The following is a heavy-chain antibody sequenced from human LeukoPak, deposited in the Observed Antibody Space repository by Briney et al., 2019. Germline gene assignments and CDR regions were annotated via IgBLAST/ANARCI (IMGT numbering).Heavy chain of an antibody. D-gene: IGHD3-22*01. CDR3: ASDYYDSSGYYQKFDY. CDR1: GFTFSSYW. Sequence: PGGSLRLSCAASGFTFSSYWMSWVRQAPGKGLEWVANIKQDGSEKYYVDSVKGRFTISRDNAKNSLYLQMNSLRAEDTAVYYCASDYYDSSGYYQKFDYWGQGTLVTVSS. V-gene: IGHV3-7*01. CDR2: IKQDGSEK. J-gene: IGHJ4*02.